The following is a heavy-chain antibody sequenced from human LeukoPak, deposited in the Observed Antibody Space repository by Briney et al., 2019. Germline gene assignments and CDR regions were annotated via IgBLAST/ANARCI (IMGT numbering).Heavy chain of an antibody. CDR2: ISYDGSNK. J-gene: IGHJ4*02. CDR3: AQGSGYDFNY. D-gene: IGHD5-12*01. V-gene: IGHV3-30-3*02. Sequence: GGSLRLSCAASGFTFSSYAMHWVRQAPGKGLEWVAVISYDGSNKYYADSVKGRFTISRDNSKNTLYLQMNSLRAEDTAVYYCAQGSGYDFNYWGQGTLVTVSS. CDR1: GFTFSSYA.